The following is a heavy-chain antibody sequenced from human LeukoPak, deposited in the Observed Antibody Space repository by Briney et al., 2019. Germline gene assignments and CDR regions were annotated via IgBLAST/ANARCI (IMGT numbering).Heavy chain of an antibody. Sequence: SETLSLTCTVSGYSISSGYYWGWIRQPPGKGLEWTGSIYHSGSTYYNPSLKSRVTISVDTSKNQFSLKLSSVTAADTAVYYCARAPMYYYDSSGLDYYFDYWGQGTLVTVSS. D-gene: IGHD3-22*01. CDR2: IYHSGST. V-gene: IGHV4-38-2*02. CDR3: ARAPMYYYDSSGLDYYFDY. J-gene: IGHJ4*02. CDR1: GYSISSGYY.